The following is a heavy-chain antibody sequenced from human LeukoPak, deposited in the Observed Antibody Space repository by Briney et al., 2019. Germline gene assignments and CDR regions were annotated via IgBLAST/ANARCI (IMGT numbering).Heavy chain of an antibody. Sequence: SETLSLTCTVSGGSISSSGYYWGWIRQPPGKGLEWIASIYYSGSTYYNPSLKSRVTIFVDTSKNQFSLKLSSVTAADTAVYYCARSGDYFAPLAYNWFDPWGQGTLVTVSS. CDR1: GGSISSSGYY. V-gene: IGHV4-39*07. CDR3: ARSGDYFAPLAYNWFDP. CDR2: IYYSGST. D-gene: IGHD4-17*01. J-gene: IGHJ5*02.